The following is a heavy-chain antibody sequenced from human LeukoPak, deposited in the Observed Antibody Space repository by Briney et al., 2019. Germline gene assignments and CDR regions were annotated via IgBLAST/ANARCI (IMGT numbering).Heavy chain of an antibody. J-gene: IGHJ3*02. CDR2: IIPIFGTA. D-gene: IGHD5-18*01. CDR1: GGTFSSYA. Sequence: ASVKVSCKASGGTFSSYAISWVRQAPGQGLEWMGGIIPIFGTANYAQKFQGRVTITTDESTSTAYMELSSLRSEETAVYYCASGYSYGYDAFDIWGQGTMVTVSA. CDR3: ASGYSYGYDAFDI. V-gene: IGHV1-69*05.